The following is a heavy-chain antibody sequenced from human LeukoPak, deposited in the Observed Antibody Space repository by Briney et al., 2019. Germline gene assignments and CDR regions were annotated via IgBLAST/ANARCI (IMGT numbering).Heavy chain of an antibody. CDR1: GYNFTNYW. D-gene: IGHD3-10*02. CDR2: IYPGDSDT. J-gene: IGHJ5*02. V-gene: IGHV5-51*01. CDR3: ARLVRLLTDWFDP. Sequence: GESLKISCKGSGYNFTNYWIGWVRQMPGKGLEWMGIIYPGDSDTRYSPSFQGQVTISVDKSISTAYLQWSSLKASDTAIYYCARLVRLLTDWFDPWGQGTLVTVSS.